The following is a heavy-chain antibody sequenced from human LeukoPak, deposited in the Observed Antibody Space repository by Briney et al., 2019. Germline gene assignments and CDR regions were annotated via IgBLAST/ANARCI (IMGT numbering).Heavy chain of an antibody. J-gene: IGHJ3*02. D-gene: IGHD3-3*01. CDR1: GFTFSSYG. CDR2: IWYDGSNK. CDR3: ARGAYYDFWSGYFSPLDAFDI. Sequence: PGRSLRLSCAASGFTFSSYGMHWVRQAPGKRLEWVAVIWYDGSNKYYADSVKGRFTISRDNSKNTLYLQMNSLRAEDTAVYYCARGAYYDFWSGYFSPLDAFDIWGQGTMVTVSS. V-gene: IGHV3-33*01.